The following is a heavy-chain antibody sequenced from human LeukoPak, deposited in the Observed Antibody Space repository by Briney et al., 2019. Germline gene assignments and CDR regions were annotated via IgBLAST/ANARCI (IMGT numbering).Heavy chain of an antibody. V-gene: IGHV1-2*04. CDR3: ARESPPGNSRPLLGDYYYGMDV. CDR1: GYSFTGYY. Sequence: ASVKVSCKASGYSFTGYYMHWVRQAPGQGLEWMGWINRNSGGTNYAQKFQGWVTMTRDTSISTAYMELSRLRSDDTAVYYCARESPPGNSRPLLGDYYYGMDVWGQGTTVTVSS. J-gene: IGHJ6*02. D-gene: IGHD6-13*01. CDR2: INRNSGGT.